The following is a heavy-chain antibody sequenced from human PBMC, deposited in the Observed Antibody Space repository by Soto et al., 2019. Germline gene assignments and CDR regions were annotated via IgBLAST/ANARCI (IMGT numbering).Heavy chain of an antibody. CDR2: FDPEDGET. J-gene: IGHJ4*02. Sequence: ASVKVSCKVSGYTLTELSMHWVRQAPGKGLEWMGGFDPEDGETIYAQKFQGRVTMTEDTSTDTAYMELSSLRSEDTAVYYCATDASVGYCSSGSCYAFDYWGQGTLVTVSS. D-gene: IGHD2-15*01. CDR3: ATDASVGYCSSGSCYAFDY. V-gene: IGHV1-24*01. CDR1: GYTLTELS.